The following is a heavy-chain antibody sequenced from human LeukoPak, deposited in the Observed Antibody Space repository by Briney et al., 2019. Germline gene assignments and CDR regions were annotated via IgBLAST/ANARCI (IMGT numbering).Heavy chain of an antibody. CDR3: AKDGSGWPFFDS. CDR2: IHGTGGT. D-gene: IGHD6-25*01. J-gene: IGHJ4*02. CDR1: GGSIIGYY. Sequence: PSETLSLTCTVSGGSIIGYYWSWIRQPAGKGLEWIGRIHGTGGTDYNPSLKSRVTMSVDTSKNQFSLKLTSVTAADTAVYYCAKDGSGWPFFDSWGQGTLVTVSS. V-gene: IGHV4-4*07.